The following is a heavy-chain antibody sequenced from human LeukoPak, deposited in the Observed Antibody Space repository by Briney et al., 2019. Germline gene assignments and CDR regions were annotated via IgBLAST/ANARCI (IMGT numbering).Heavy chain of an antibody. CDR3: ARPIAAHDYYMDV. CDR1: GGSISSSSYY. J-gene: IGHJ6*03. Sequence: SETLSLTCTVSGGSISSSSYYWGWIRQPPGKGLEWIGSIYYSGSTYYNPSLKSRVTISVDTSKNQFSLKLSSVTAADTAVYYCARPIAAHDYYMDVWGKGTTVTVSS. D-gene: IGHD6-6*01. CDR2: IYYSGST. V-gene: IGHV4-39*01.